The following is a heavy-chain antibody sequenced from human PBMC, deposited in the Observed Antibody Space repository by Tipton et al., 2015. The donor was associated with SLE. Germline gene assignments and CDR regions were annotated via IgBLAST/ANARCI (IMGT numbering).Heavy chain of an antibody. CDR2: IYYSGTT. V-gene: IGHV4-39*01. D-gene: IGHD6-6*01. Sequence: TLSLTCTVSGGSISSSSYYWGWIRQPPGKGLAWIGSIYYSGTTYYNPSLKSRVTISVDTSKNQFSLKLTSLTAADTAVYYCARLTISTRTVDYWGQGTLVTVSP. CDR1: GGSISSSSYY. CDR3: ARLTISTRTVDY. J-gene: IGHJ4*02.